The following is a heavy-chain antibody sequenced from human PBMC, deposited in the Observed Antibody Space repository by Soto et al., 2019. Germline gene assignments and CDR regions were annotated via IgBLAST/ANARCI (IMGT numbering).Heavy chain of an antibody. Sequence: SETLSLTCTVSGGSISSYYWSWIRQPPGKGLEWIGYIYYSGSTNYNPSLKSRVTISVDTSKNQFSLKLSSVTAADTAVYYCAREGYYDSSGYQNWFDPWGQGTLVTVSS. D-gene: IGHD3-22*01. CDR1: GGSISSYY. V-gene: IGHV4-59*01. CDR2: IYYSGST. J-gene: IGHJ5*02. CDR3: AREGYYDSSGYQNWFDP.